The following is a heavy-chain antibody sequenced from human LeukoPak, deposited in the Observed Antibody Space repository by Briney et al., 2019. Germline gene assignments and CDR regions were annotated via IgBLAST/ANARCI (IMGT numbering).Heavy chain of an antibody. V-gene: IGHV3-49*03. Sequence: GGSLRLSCTGSGFVFADYAMSWFRQTPGKGLEWVAFIKSKAVGGTTRYAASVQGRFTISRDDSKSTVYLQMNSLKNDDTAMYFCSRGTGHPCWGQGVQVTVSS. D-gene: IGHD1-14*01. CDR1: GFVFADYA. J-gene: IGHJ4*02. CDR2: IKSKAVGGTT. CDR3: SRGTGHPC.